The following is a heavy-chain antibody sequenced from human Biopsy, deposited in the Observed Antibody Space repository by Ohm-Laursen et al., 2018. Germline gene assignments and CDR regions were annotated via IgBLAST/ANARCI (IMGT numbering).Heavy chain of an antibody. CDR3: ARANNDAGTYWYLDL. CDR2: ITPTFDIN. J-gene: IGHJ2*01. CDR1: GGTFSSYS. D-gene: IGHD1-1*01. Sequence: SSVKVSCKASGGTFSSYSITWGRQAPGQGLEWMGGITPTFDINNYAQKFQGSLTITADESTNTAYMELSGLRSEDTAVYYLARANNDAGTYWYLDLWGRGTLVTVS. V-gene: IGHV1-69*13.